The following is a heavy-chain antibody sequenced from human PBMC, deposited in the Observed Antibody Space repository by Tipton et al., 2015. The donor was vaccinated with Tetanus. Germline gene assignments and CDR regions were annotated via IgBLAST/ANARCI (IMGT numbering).Heavy chain of an antibody. CDR1: GDSISSGGYY. V-gene: IGHV4-31*03. J-gene: IGHJ3*02. CDR2: IFSGGTT. CDR3: ARDRHPYRISGAFRGNDALDI. Sequence: TLSLTCTVAGDSISSGGYYWNWVRQNPGKGLEWLGYIFSGGTTFYSPSLNGRVSMSLDTSKNLFALRLASVTAAGTAVYYCARDRHPYRISGAFRGNDALDIWGPGALVTVSS. D-gene: IGHD1-26*01.